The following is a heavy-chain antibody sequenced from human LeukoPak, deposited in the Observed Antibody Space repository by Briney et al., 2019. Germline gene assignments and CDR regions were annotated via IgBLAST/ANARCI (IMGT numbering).Heavy chain of an antibody. CDR1: GFTFSTYG. J-gene: IGHJ4*02. D-gene: IGHD3-22*01. Sequence: GALRLSCAASGFTFSTYGMSWVRQAPGKGLEWVSAISGSGYSTYYADSVKGRFTISRDNSKNTLYLQMNSLRAEDTAVYYCAKEQFSRGYYSFDYWGQGTLVTVSS. CDR2: ISGSGYST. V-gene: IGHV3-23*01. CDR3: AKEQFSRGYYSFDY.